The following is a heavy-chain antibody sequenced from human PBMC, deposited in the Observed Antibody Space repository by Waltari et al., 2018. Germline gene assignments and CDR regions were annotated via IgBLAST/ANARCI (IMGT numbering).Heavy chain of an antibody. V-gene: IGHV1-2*02. D-gene: IGHD6-19*01. CDR1: GYTFTGYY. CDR2: INPTSSGT. J-gene: IGHJ4*02. CDR3: ARGWGSGGKIDY. Sequence: QVQLVQSGAEVKKPGASVKVSCKASGYTFTGYYMHWVRQAPGQGLEWMGWINPTSSGTNEDQKLQGRVTMTRDTSISTAYSELSRLRFDDTAVYDWARGWGSGGKIDYWGQGTLVTVSS.